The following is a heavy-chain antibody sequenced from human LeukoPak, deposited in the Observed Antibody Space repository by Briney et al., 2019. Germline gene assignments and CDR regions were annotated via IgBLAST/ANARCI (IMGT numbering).Heavy chain of an antibody. CDR3: ARVRTPASTPNYDFSSNYYPYFDY. CDR2: IYYSGTT. CDR1: GVSLSSGDYH. V-gene: IGHV4-30-4*08. Sequence: PSETLSLTFTVSGVSLSSGDYHWSWIRQPPGKGLERIGYIYYSGTTYYNPSLKSRVAISIDTSKSQFSPNLNSVTAAETAVYYCARVRTPASTPNYDFSSNYYPYFDYWGQGTLVTASS. J-gene: IGHJ4*02. D-gene: IGHD3-3*01.